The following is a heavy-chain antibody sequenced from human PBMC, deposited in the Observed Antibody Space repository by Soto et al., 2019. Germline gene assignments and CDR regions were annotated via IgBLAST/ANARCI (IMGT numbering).Heavy chain of an antibody. Sequence: QITLKESGPTLVKPTQTLTLTCTFSGFSLTTSGVGVGWIRQPPRKALEWLALIYWDDDKRYSPSLKSRVTITKDTSKNHVVLTMTNMDPVDTATYYCAHSPSRFTMSKAFDIWGQGTMVTVSS. CDR2: IYWDDDK. D-gene: IGHD1-1*01. V-gene: IGHV2-5*02. CDR3: AHSPSRFTMSKAFDI. CDR1: GFSLTTSGVG. J-gene: IGHJ3*02.